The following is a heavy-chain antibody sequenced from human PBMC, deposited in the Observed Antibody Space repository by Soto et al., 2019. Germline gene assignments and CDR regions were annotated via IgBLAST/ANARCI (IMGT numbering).Heavy chain of an antibody. CDR3: ARAPLAVAGTSPFDY. CDR2: ISSNGGST. CDR1: GFTFSSYA. V-gene: IGHV3-64*01. Sequence: XXSLRLSFAASGFTFSSYAMDWVPQAPGKGLEYVSAISSNGGSTYYANSVKGRFTISRDNSKNTLYLQMGSLRAEDMAVYYCARAPLAVAGTSPFDYWGQGTLVTVSS. D-gene: IGHD6-19*01. J-gene: IGHJ4*02.